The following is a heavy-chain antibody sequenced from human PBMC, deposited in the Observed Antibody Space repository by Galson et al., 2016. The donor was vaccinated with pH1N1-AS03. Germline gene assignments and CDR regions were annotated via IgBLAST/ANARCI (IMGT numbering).Heavy chain of an antibody. V-gene: IGHV1-2*02. CDR2: INTDSGGT. J-gene: IGHJ3*01. Sequence: SVKVSCKAPGYAFTDYYMHLLRQAPGQGLEWMAWINTDSGGTDYAQEFQGRVTMTRDASISTTYMEMSSLRSDDTAVYYCVRGSPHSSSTNYAFEFWGRGTMVTVSS. CDR1: GYAFTDYY. CDR3: VRGSPHSSSTNYAFEF. D-gene: IGHD6-13*01.